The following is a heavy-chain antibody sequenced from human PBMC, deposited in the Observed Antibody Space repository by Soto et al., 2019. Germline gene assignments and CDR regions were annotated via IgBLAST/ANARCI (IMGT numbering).Heavy chain of an antibody. Sequence: EVQLVESGGGLVQPGGSLRLSCAASGFTFSSYEMNWVRQAPGKGLEWVSYISSSGSTIYYADSVKGRFTISRDNAKNSLYLQMNSLRAEDTAVYYCAREAPPRITMVRGVIITPSPTYGMDVW. CDR2: ISSSGSTI. J-gene: IGHJ6*01. V-gene: IGHV3-48*03. CDR3: AREAPPRITMVRGVIITPSPTYGMDV. CDR1: GFTFSSYE. D-gene: IGHD3-10*01.